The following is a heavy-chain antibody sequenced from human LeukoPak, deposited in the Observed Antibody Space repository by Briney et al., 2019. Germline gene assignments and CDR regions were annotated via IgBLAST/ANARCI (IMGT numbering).Heavy chain of an antibody. CDR1: GFTFSSYG. V-gene: IGHV3-43*01. Sequence: PGGSLRLSCAASGFTFSSYGMHWVRQAPGKGLEWVSLISWDGGTRYYADSVKGRFTISRDNSKKSLYLQMNSLRTEDNALYYCAKEGEAAAAFDYWGQGTLVTVSS. CDR3: AKEGEAAAAFDY. D-gene: IGHD6-13*01. CDR2: ISWDGGTR. J-gene: IGHJ4*02.